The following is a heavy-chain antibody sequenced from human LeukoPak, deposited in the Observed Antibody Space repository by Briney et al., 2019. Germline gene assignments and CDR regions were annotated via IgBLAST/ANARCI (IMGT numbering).Heavy chain of an antibody. CDR2: IRGSGGST. CDR1: GFTFSSYA. CDR3: AREASRGYSGYGLFDY. Sequence: GGSLRLSCAASGFTFSSYAMSWVRQAPGKGLEWVSAIRGSGGSTYYADSVKGRFTISRDNSKNTLYLQMNSLRAEDTAVYYCAREASRGYSGYGLFDYWGQGTLVTVSS. J-gene: IGHJ4*02. D-gene: IGHD5-12*01. V-gene: IGHV3-23*01.